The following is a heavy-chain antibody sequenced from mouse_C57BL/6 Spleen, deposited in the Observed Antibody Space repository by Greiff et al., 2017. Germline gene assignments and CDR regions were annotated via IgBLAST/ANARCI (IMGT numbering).Heavy chain of an antibody. CDR3: TRRGLTGDYFDY. D-gene: IGHD3-1*01. J-gene: IGHJ2*01. CDR1: GYTFTDYE. V-gene: IGHV1-15*01. Sequence: VKLMESGAELVRPGASVTLSCKASGYTFTDYEMHWVKQTPVHGLEWIGAIDPETGGTAYNQKFKGKAILTADKSSSTAYMELRSLTSEDSAVYYCTRRGLTGDYFDYWGQGTTLTVSS. CDR2: IDPETGGT.